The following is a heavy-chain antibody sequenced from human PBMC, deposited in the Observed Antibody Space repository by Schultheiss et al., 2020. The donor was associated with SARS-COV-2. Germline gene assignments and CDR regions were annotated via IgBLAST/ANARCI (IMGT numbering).Heavy chain of an antibody. CDR3: ARGPGITGTTGWFDP. CDR2: IGTAGDT. D-gene: IGHD1-7*01. CDR1: GFTFSSYD. J-gene: IGHJ5*02. Sequence: GGSLRLSCAASGFTFSSYDMHWVRQATGKGLEWVSAIGTAGDTYYPGSVKGRFTISRENAKNSLYLQMNSLRAGDTAVYYCARGPGITGTTGWFDPWGQGTLVTVSS. V-gene: IGHV3-13*01.